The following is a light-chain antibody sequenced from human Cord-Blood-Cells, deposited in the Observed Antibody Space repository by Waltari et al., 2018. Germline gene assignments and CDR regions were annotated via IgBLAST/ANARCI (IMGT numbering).Light chain of an antibody. J-gene: IGKJ1*01. V-gene: IGKV3-15*01. Sequence: EIVMTQSPATLSVSPGERATLSCRASQSVSSILAWYQQKPGQAPRLLIYGASTRATGIPARFSGSGSGTEFTLTISSLQSEDFAVYYCQQYNNWPPCTFGQGTKVEIK. CDR1: QSVSSI. CDR2: GAS. CDR3: QQYNNWPPCT.